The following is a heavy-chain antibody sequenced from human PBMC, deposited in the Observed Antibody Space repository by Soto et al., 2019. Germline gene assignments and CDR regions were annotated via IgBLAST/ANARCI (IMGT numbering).Heavy chain of an antibody. V-gene: IGHV1-24*01. CDR3: ATGSSTSNLGYYYMDV. Sequence: ASVKVSCKVSGYTLTELSMHWVRQAPGKGLEWMGGFDPEDGETIYAQKFQGRVTMTEDTSTDTAYMELSSLRSEDTAVYYCATGSSTSNLGYYYMDVRGKGTTVTVSS. CDR2: FDPEDGET. J-gene: IGHJ6*03. CDR1: GYTLTELS. D-gene: IGHD2-2*01.